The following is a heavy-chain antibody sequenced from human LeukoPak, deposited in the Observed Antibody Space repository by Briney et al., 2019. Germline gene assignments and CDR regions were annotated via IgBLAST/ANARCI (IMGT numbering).Heavy chain of an antibody. Sequence: SETLSLTCTVSGGSISSYYWSWTRQPPGKGLEWIGYIYYSGSTNYNPSLKSRVTISVDTSKNQFSLKLSFVTAADTAVYYCARHPLWFFWFDPWGQGTLVTVSS. D-gene: IGHD3-10*01. V-gene: IGHV4-59*01. CDR3: ARHPLWFFWFDP. CDR2: IYYSGST. CDR1: GGSISSYY. J-gene: IGHJ5*02.